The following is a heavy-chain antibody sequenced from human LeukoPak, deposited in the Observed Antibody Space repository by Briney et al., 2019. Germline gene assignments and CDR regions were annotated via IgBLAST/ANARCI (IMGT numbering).Heavy chain of an antibody. Sequence: RASVKVSCKASGYTFTSYYIHWVRQAPGQGLEWMGLINPSGGSTNYAQKFQGRVTMTRDTSTSTVYMELSSLRSEDTAVYYCARAVHYSGTSDQYTGGWYYFDLWGQGTLVTVSS. J-gene: IGHJ4*02. D-gene: IGHD3-10*01. CDR3: ARAVHYSGTSDQYTGGWYYFDL. CDR2: INPSGGST. CDR1: GYTFTSYY. V-gene: IGHV1-46*01.